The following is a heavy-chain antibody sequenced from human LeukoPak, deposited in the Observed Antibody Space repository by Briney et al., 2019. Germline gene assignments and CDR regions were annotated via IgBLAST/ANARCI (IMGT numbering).Heavy chain of an antibody. CDR1: GHTFSSYA. J-gene: IGHJ4*02. CDR2: ISSYNGET. D-gene: IGHD4-11*01. V-gene: IGHV1-18*01. Sequence: ASVKVSCKASGHTFSSYAISWVRQAPGQGLEWMGWISSYNGETNYAQKFQGRVTMTTDTSTSTVYMELRSLRSDDTAMYYCARDQTVTNYLFDYWGQGTLVTVSS. CDR3: ARDQTVTNYLFDY.